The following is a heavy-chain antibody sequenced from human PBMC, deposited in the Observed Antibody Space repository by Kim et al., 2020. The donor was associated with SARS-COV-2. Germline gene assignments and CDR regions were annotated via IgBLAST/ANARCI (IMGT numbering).Heavy chain of an antibody. CDR3: ARQSLLSGSYYGPAFDI. V-gene: IGHV4-59*13. CDR2: IYYSGST. J-gene: IGHJ3*02. CDR1: GGSISSYY. D-gene: IGHD1-26*01. Sequence: SETLSLTCTVSGGSISSYYWSWIRQPPGKGLEWIGYIYYSGSTNYNPSLKSRVTISVDTSKNQFSLKLSSVTAADTAVYYCARQSLLSGSYYGPAFDIWGQGTMVTVSS.